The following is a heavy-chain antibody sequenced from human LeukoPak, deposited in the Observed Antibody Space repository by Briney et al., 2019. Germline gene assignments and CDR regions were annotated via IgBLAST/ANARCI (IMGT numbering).Heavy chain of an antibody. D-gene: IGHD3-22*01. Sequence: SETLSLTCAVYGGSFSGYYWSWIRQPPGKGLEWIGEINHSGSTNYNPSLKSRVTTSVDTSKNQFSLKLSSVTAADTAVYYCARGLRVRYYYDSSGYPDLDYWGQGTLVTVSS. V-gene: IGHV4-34*01. J-gene: IGHJ4*02. CDR1: GGSFSGYY. CDR3: ARGLRVRYYYDSSGYPDLDY. CDR2: INHSGST.